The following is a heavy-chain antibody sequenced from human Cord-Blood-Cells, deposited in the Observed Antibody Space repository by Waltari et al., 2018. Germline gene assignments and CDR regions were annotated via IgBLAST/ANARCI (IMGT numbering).Heavy chain of an antibody. CDR1: GYTFTGYY. CDR3: ASSLTGATPYNWFDP. V-gene: IGHV1-2*02. Sequence: QVQLVQSGAEVKKPGASVKVSCQASGYTFTGYYMHWVRQAPGRGLVWRGLSDPNGGHTNYAQKFQGSVTMTRDTSISTAYIGLSRLRSDDTAVYYCASSLTGATPYNWFDPWGQGTLVTVSS. D-gene: IGHD7-27*01. J-gene: IGHJ5*02. CDR2: SDPNGGHT.